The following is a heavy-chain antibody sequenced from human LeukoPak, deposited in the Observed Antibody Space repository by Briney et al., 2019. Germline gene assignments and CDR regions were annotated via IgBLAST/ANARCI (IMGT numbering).Heavy chain of an antibody. CDR3: APDHCSSTSCDNLNFDY. J-gene: IGHJ4*02. CDR1: GFTFSGSA. V-gene: IGHV3-30*04. Sequence: GGSLKLSCAASGFTFSGSAMHWVRQAPGKGLEWVAVISYDGSNKYYADSVKGRFTISRDNSKNTLYLQMNSLRAEDTAVYYCAPDHCSSTSCDNLNFDYWGQGTLVTVSS. D-gene: IGHD2-2*01. CDR2: ISYDGSNK.